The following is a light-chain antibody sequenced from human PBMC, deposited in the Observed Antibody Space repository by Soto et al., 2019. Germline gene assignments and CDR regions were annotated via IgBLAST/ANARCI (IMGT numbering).Light chain of an antibody. V-gene: IGKV1-27*01. Sequence: DLQMTPSPSSLSASVVDRVTITCRASQDISKFLGWYQQRPGKVPKLLIYAASTLQSGVPSRFSGSGSGTDFTLTISSLQPDDFGTYYCHQYKSYTPYTIGQGTKVDIK. J-gene: IGKJ2*01. CDR1: QDISKF. CDR3: HQYKSYTPYT. CDR2: AAS.